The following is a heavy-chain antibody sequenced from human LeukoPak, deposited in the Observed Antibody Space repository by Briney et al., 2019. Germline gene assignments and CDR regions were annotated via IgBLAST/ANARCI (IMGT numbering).Heavy chain of an antibody. CDR1: GGSFSGYY. J-gene: IGHJ4*02. CDR2: INHSGST. Sequence: PSETLSLTCAVYGGSFSGYYWSWIRQPPGKGLEWIGEINHSGSTNYNPSLKSRVTISVDTSKDQFSLKLSSVTAADTAVYYCARVPTDYYDSSGYYFDYWGQGTLVTVSS. CDR3: ARVPTDYYDSSGYYFDY. V-gene: IGHV4-34*01. D-gene: IGHD3-22*01.